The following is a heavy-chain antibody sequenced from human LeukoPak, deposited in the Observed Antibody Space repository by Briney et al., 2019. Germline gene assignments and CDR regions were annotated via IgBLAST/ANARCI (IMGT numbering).Heavy chain of an antibody. CDR2: SNGDASVV. CDR1: GFTFSSRW. V-gene: IGHV3-74*01. D-gene: IGHD5/OR15-5a*01. J-gene: IGHJ5*02. Sequence: GGSLRLSCAASGFTFSSRWIPWVRQVPGKGLVWVSLSNGDASVVTYAASVKGRFTVSRDNVKDTLYLQMNNLSPEDTAIYYCTTSTFTDTRFDPWGQGTLVTVSS. CDR3: TTSTFTDTRFDP.